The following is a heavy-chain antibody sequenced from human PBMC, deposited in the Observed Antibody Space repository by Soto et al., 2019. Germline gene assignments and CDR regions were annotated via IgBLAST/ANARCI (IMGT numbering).Heavy chain of an antibody. CDR1: GGSISSSSYY. CDR3: ARADGYTHLYYFDY. D-gene: IGHD5-12*01. Sequence: SETLSLTCTVSGGSISSSSYYWGWIRQPPGKGLEWIGSIYYSGSTYYNPSLKSRVTISVDTSKNRFSLQLSSVTAADTAVYYCARADGYTHLYYFDYWGQGTMVTVSS. V-gene: IGHV4-39*01. CDR2: IYYSGST. J-gene: IGHJ4*02.